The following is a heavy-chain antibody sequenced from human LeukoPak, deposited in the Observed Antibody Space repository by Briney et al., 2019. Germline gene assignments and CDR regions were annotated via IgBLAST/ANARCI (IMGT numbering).Heavy chain of an antibody. CDR1: GYRFTSYW. CDR3: ARQQYSSGWPYYYGMDV. V-gene: IGHV5-51*01. CDR2: IYPGDSDT. Sequence: GESLKISCKGSGYRFTSYWIGWVRQMPGKGLEWMGLIYPGDSDTRYSPSFQGQVTISADKSISTAYLQWSSLKASDTAMYYCARQQYSSGWPYYYGMDVWGQGTTVTVSS. J-gene: IGHJ6*02. D-gene: IGHD6-19*01.